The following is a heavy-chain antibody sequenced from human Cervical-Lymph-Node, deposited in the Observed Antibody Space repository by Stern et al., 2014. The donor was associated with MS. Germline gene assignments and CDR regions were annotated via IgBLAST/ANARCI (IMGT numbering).Heavy chain of an antibody. CDR2: LSGHGYDT. D-gene: IGHD4-17*01. V-gene: IGHV3-23*04. J-gene: IGHJ4*02. CDR3: AKVHDYGDPDY. CDR1: GFTFSSYA. Sequence: VQLVQSGGTWVQPGGSLRLSCAASGFTFSSYAMSWVRQAPGKGLEWVSTLSGHGYDTYYADSVKGRFTISRDISKNTLYLQMNSLRAEDTAVYYCAKVHDYGDPDYWGQGTLVTVSS.